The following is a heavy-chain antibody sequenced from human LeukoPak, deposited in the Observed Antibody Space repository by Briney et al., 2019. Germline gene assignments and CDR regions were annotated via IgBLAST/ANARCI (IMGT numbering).Heavy chain of an antibody. J-gene: IGHJ4*02. V-gene: IGHV1-2*06. Sequence: ASVKVSCKASGYTYTGYYMHWVRQAPGQGLEWVGRINPNSGGTSYAQKFKGRVTMTRDTSISTAYMELSSLTSDDTAVYYCARDSRVAGDYWGQGTLVTVPS. D-gene: IGHD2-15*01. CDR1: GYTYTGYY. CDR2: INPNSGGT. CDR3: ARDSRVAGDY.